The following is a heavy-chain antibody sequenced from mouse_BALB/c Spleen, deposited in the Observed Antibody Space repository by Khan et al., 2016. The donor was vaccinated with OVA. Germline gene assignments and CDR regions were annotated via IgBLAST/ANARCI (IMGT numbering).Heavy chain of an antibody. Sequence: EVKLLESGPGLVKPSQSLSLTCTVTGYSITSNYAWNWIRQFPGNKLEWMGYISYSGSTNYNPSLKSRISITRDTSKKQFVLQLNSVTTEDTATYYCARGNYYGYAIDYWGQGTSITVSS. CDR2: ISYSGST. D-gene: IGHD1-1*01. V-gene: IGHV3-2*02. CDR3: ARGNYYGYAIDY. CDR1: GYSITSNYA. J-gene: IGHJ4*01.